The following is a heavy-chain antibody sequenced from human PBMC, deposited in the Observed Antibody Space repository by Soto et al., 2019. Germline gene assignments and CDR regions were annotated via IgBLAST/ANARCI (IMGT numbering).Heavy chain of an antibody. J-gene: IGHJ4*02. D-gene: IGHD5-12*01. Sequence: GGSLRLSCAASGFTFSSYAMSWVRQAPGKGLEWVSAISGSGVSTYYADSVKGRFTISRDNSKNTLYLQMNSLRAEDTAVYYCAKGGYSGYDASNYFDYWGQGTLVTVSA. V-gene: IGHV3-23*01. CDR1: GFTFSSYA. CDR3: AKGGYSGYDASNYFDY. CDR2: ISGSGVST.